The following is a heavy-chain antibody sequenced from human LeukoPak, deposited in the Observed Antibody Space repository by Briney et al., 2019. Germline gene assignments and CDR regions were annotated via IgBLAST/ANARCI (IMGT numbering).Heavy chain of an antibody. J-gene: IGHJ4*02. V-gene: IGHV3-23*01. CDR1: GFTFKDYA. Sequence: PGGSLRLSCAASGFTFKDYAMSWVRQAPGTGLEWVSSMTGSSGNTYYADSVKGRFTISRDNSKNILFLQMNSLRADDTAIYYCARSSTNMVLYYFDFWGQGTLVPVSS. CDR3: ARSSTNMVLYYFDF. D-gene: IGHD3-10*01. CDR2: MTGSSGNT.